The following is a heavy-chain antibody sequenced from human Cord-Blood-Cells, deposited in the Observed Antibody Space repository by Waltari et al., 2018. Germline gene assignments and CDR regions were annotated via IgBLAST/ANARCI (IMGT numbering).Heavy chain of an antibody. J-gene: IGHJ6*02. CDR3: AKDNYYYYYGMDV. CDR2: ISWNSGSI. CDR1: GFTFDDYA. Sequence: EVQLVESGGGLVQPGRSLRLSCAASGFTFDDYAMHWVRQAPGKGLEWVSGISWNSGSIGYADPVKDRFTISRDNAKNSLYLQMNSLRAEDTALYYCAKDNYYYYYGMDVWGQGTTVTVSS. V-gene: IGHV3-9*01.